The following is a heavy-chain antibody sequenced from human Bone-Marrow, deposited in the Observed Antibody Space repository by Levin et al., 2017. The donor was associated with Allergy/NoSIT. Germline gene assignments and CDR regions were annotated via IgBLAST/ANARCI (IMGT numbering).Heavy chain of an antibody. J-gene: IGHJ1*01. Sequence: SVKVSCKASGGTFSSYAISWVRQAPGQGLEWMGGIIPIFGTANYAQKFQGRVTITADESTSTAYMELSSLRSEDTAVYYCARDEAYGDYKTEYFQHWGQGTLVTVSS. V-gene: IGHV1-69*13. CDR1: GGTFSSYA. CDR3: ARDEAYGDYKTEYFQH. D-gene: IGHD4-17*01. CDR2: IIPIFGTA.